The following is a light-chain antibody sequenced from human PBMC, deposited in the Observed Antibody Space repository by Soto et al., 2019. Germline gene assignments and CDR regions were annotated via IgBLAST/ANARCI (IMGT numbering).Light chain of an antibody. CDR3: SSYTSSTTLV. CDR1: SSDVGAYNF. V-gene: IGLV2-14*01. Sequence: QSVLTQPASVSGSPGQSITISCTGTSSDVGAYNFVSWYQQYPGKAPKLMIYEVSNRPSGVSNRFSGSKSGDTASLTISGLQAEDEADYYCSSYTSSTTLVLGGGTKLTVL. J-gene: IGLJ3*02. CDR2: EVS.